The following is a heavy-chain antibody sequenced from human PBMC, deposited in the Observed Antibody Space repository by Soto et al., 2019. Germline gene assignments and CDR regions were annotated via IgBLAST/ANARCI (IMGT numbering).Heavy chain of an antibody. Sequence: ETLSITCSVAGGSISSYCGSWIRQPDGKGLEWIGRIYTSGSTNYNPSLKSRVTMSVDTSKNQFSLKLSSVTAADTAVYYCARDWGEKAYYYDSGWDAFDIWGQGTMVTVSS. CDR1: GGSISSYC. V-gene: IGHV4-4*07. CDR3: ARDWGEKAYYYDSGWDAFDI. CDR2: IYTSGST. J-gene: IGHJ3*02. D-gene: IGHD3-22*01.